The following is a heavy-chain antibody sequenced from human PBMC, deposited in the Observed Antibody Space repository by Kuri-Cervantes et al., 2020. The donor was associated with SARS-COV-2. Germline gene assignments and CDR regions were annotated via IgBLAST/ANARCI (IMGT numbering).Heavy chain of an antibody. J-gene: IGHJ5*02. CDR3: ARDYYGSGSYLGLVAGWFDP. Sequence: ASVKVSCKASGYTFTSYYMHWVRQAPGQGLEWMGWISPYNGNTNYAQKFQGRVTMTRDTSISTAYMELSRLRSDDTAVYYCARDYYGSGSYLGLVAGWFDPWGQGTLVTVSS. D-gene: IGHD3-10*01. V-gene: IGHV1-2*02. CDR2: ISPYNGNT. CDR1: GYTFTSYY.